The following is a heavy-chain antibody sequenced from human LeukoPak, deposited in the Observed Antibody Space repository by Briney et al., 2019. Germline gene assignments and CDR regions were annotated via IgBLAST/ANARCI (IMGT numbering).Heavy chain of an antibody. V-gene: IGHV1-18*01. CDR1: GYTFTSYG. J-gene: IGHJ3*02. CDR3: ARDVEDIVATGDAFDI. Sequence: ASVNVSCKASGYTFTSYGISWVRQAPGQGLEWMGWINAYNGNTNYAQKLQGRVTMTTDTSTSTAYMELRSLRSDDTAVYYCARDVEDIVATGDAFDIWGQGTMVTVSS. D-gene: IGHD5-12*01. CDR2: INAYNGNT.